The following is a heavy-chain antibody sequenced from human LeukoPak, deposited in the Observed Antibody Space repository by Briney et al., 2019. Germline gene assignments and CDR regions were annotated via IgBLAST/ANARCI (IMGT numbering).Heavy chain of an antibody. J-gene: IGHJ5*02. CDR1: GGSISSSSYS. Sequence: PSETLSLTCTVSGGSISSSSYSWGCIRQPPGKGLEWIGSIYYRGSTDYNPSLESRVTISVDTSKNQFSLKLSSVTAADTAVYYCARGPHYDSSNNWFDPWGQGTLVTVSS. D-gene: IGHD3-22*01. V-gene: IGHV4-39*07. CDR2: IYYRGST. CDR3: ARGPHYDSSNNWFDP.